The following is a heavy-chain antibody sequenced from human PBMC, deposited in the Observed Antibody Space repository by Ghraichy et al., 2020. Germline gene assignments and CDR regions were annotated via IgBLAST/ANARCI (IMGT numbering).Heavy chain of an antibody. J-gene: IGHJ4*02. V-gene: IGHV3-7*01. D-gene: IGHD1-26*01. CDR2: IKQDGSEK. CDR1: GFTFSSYW. CDR3: ARIRVGADDY. Sequence: GESLNISCAASGFTFSSYWMSWVRQAPGKGLEWVANIKQDGSEKYYVDSVKGRFTISRDNAKNSLYLQMNSLRAEDTAVYYCARIRVGADDYWGQGTLVTVSS.